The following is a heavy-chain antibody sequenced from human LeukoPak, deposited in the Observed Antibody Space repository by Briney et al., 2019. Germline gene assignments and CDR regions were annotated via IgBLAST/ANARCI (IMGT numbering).Heavy chain of an antibody. CDR2: IIPIFGTA. V-gene: IGHV1-69*13. CDR1: GYTFTSYY. J-gene: IGHJ4*02. CDR3: ARARPGELLSPFDY. D-gene: IGHD1-26*01. Sequence: ASVKVSCKASGYTFTSYYMHWVRQAPGQGLEWMGGIIPIFGTANYAQKFQGRVTITADESTGTAYMELSSLRSEDTAVYYCARARPGELLSPFDYWGQGTLVTVSS.